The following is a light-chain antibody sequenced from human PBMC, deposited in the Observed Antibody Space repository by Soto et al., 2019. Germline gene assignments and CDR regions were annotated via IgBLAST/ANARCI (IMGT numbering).Light chain of an antibody. V-gene: IGKV3D-15*01. CDR2: GGS. Sequence: EIVLTQSPGTLSLSPGDRVTLSCRASQSISINLAWYQHKPGQAPRLLIHGGSTRATGIPARISGGGSGTEFTLTISSLQSEDFAVYYCQQFRNWPWTFGQGTKVDIK. CDR3: QQFRNWPWT. J-gene: IGKJ1*01. CDR1: QSISIN.